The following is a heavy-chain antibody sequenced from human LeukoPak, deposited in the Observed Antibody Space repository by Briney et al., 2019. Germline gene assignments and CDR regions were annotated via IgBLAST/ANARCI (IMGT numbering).Heavy chain of an antibody. V-gene: IGHV3-73*01. CDR2: IRSKANSYAT. D-gene: IGHD1-1*01. Sequence: PGGSLRLSCAASGFTFSGSAMHWVRQASGKGLEWVGRIRSKANSYATAYAASVKGRFTISRDDSKNTAYLQMNSLKTEDTAVYYCAKGQETESRLDSWGQGTLVTVSS. J-gene: IGHJ4*02. CDR1: GFTFSGSA. CDR3: AKGQETESRLDS.